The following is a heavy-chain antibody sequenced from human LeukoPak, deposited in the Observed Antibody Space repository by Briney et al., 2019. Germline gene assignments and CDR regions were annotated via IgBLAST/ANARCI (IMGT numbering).Heavy chain of an antibody. D-gene: IGHD3-3*01. CDR1: GDSVSSNSAA. CDR3: ASFSRYTDAFDI. Sequence: SQTLSLTCAISGDSVSSNSAAWNWIRQSPSRGLEWLGRTYYRSKWYNDYAVSVKNRITIHLDRSKNQFSLQLNAVTPEDTAVYYCASFSRYTDAFDIWGQGTMVTVSS. CDR2: TYYRSKWYN. J-gene: IGHJ3*02. V-gene: IGHV6-1*01.